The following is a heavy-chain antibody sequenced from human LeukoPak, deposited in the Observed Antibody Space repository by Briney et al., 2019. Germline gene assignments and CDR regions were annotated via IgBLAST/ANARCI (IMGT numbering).Heavy chain of an antibody. CDR3: ARLITMVRGVRGMDV. CDR1: GGSISSSTYY. V-gene: IGHV4-39*01. Sequence: SETLSLTCTVSGGSISSSTYYWGWIRQPPGKGLEWIGSFYYYGSTYYNPSLKSRVTISVDTSKNQFSLKLSSVTAADTAVYYCARLITMVRGVRGMDVWGQGTTVTVSS. J-gene: IGHJ6*02. CDR2: FYYYGST. D-gene: IGHD3-10*01.